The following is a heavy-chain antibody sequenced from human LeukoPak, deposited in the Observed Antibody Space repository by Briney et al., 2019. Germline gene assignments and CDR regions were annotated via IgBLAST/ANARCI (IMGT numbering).Heavy chain of an antibody. Sequence: APVKVSCKASGGTFSSYAISWVRQAPGQGLDWMGRINPNNGGTNYAQKFQGRVTMTRDVSMSTAYMELSRLRSDDTAVYYCAGEDNSSGYRPFDIWGQGTMVTVPS. D-gene: IGHD3-22*01. V-gene: IGHV1-2*06. CDR3: AGEDNSSGYRPFDI. CDR2: INPNNGGT. CDR1: GGTFSSYA. J-gene: IGHJ3*02.